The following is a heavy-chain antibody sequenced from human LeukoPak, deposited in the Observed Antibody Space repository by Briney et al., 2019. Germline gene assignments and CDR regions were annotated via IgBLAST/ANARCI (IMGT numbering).Heavy chain of an antibody. CDR1: GFTFSSYS. D-gene: IGHD6-6*01. CDR3: ARETVFLGASPYSSSPRTFDY. Sequence: PGGSLRLSCTASGFTFSSYSMNWVRQAPGKGLEWVSYISSSSSTIYYADSVKGRFTISRDNAKNPLYLQMNSLRAEDTAVYYCARETVFLGASPYSSSPRTFDYWGQGTLVTVSS. J-gene: IGHJ4*02. V-gene: IGHV3-48*01. CDR2: ISSSSSTI.